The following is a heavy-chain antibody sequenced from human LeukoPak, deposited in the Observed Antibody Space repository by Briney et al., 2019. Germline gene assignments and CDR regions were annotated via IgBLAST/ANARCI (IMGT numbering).Heavy chain of an antibody. CDR2: IYTSGST. V-gene: IGHV4-61*02. CDR3: AREEFGMANMDV. D-gene: IGHD3-10*01. J-gene: IGHJ6*03. Sequence: SQTLSLTCTVSGGSISSGSYYWSWIRQPAGKGLEWIGRIYTSGSTNYNPSLKSRVTISVDTSKNQFSLKLSSVTAADTAVYYCAREEFGMANMDVWGKGTTVTVSS. CDR1: GGSISSGSYY.